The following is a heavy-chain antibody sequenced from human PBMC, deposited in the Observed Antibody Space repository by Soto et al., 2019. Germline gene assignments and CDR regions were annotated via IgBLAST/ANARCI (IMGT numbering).Heavy chain of an antibody. CDR2: ISYDGSNT. D-gene: IGHD1-26*01. CDR3: AKGAGDRRYLGMDV. CDR1: GFSIIDYG. Sequence: LRLSCAASGFSIIDYGMEWVRQAPGKGLEWVALISYDGSNTYYADSVKGRFTISRDNSKDTLFLQMTGLRREDTAVYYCAKGAGDRRYLGMDVWGQGTTVTVSS. J-gene: IGHJ6*02. V-gene: IGHV3-30*18.